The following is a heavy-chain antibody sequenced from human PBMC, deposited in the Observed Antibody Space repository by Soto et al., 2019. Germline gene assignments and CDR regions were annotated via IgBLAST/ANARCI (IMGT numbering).Heavy chain of an antibody. J-gene: IGHJ3*01. CDR1: GGPIDTGAHY. V-gene: IGHV4-39*01. CDR2: IYYSGST. CDR3: ARRGLRLPDISVGALDV. D-gene: IGHD2-15*01. Sequence: PSETLSHTCNVSGGPIDTGAHYWDWIRQPPGKGLEWIGSIYYSGSTYYRSSLKSRLTLSVDTAKNQFSMKLKSATAADTAVYFCARRGLRLPDISVGALDVWGQGTLVT.